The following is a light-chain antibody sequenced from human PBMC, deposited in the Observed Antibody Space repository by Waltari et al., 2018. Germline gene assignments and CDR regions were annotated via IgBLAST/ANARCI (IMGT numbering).Light chain of an antibody. J-gene: IGKJ4*01. CDR1: QTVSTIA. CDR2: STY. V-gene: IGKV3-20*01. Sequence: CRASQTVSTIALSWYQQKPGQAPRVLIYSTYNRATGIPDRLSGSGSGTDFTLTINRLAPEDFAMYYCQQYDGIVVTFGGGTKVEI. CDR3: QQYDGIVVT.